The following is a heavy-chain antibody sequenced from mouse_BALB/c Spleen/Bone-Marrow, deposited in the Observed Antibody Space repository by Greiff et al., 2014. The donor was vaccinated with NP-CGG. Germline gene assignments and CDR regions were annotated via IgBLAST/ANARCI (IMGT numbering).Heavy chain of an antibody. D-gene: IGHD2-4*01. V-gene: IGHV5-6*01. J-gene: IGHJ3*01. CDR1: GFTFSSYG. CDR3: ARQDYDWFVY. Sequence: DVHLQESGGDLVKPGGSLKLSCAASGFTFSSYGMSWVRQTPDKRLEWVATISSGGSYTYYPDSVKGRFTISRDNAKNTLYLQMRSLKSADTAMYSCARQDYDWFVYWGQGTLVTVSA. CDR2: ISSGGSYT.